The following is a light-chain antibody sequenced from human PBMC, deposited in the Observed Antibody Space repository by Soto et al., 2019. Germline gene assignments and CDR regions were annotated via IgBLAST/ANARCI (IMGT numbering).Light chain of an antibody. CDR3: QQYGSSPWT. CDR1: QSVSSSY. J-gene: IGKJ1*01. CDR2: GAS. Sequence: EIVLTQSPGTLSLSPGERATLSCRASQSVSSSYLAWYQQKPGQAPRLLIYGASSRATGIPDRFSGSGSGTDFTLTSSILEPEDSAVYYCQQYGSSPWTFGQGTKVEIK. V-gene: IGKV3-20*01.